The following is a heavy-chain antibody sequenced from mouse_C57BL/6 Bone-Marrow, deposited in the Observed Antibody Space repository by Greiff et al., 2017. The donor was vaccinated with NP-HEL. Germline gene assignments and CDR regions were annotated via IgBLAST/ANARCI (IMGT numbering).Heavy chain of an antibody. J-gene: IGHJ2*01. CDR1: GYAFSSSW. V-gene: IGHV1-82*01. CDR2: IYPGDGDT. Sequence: VKLMESGPELVKPGASVKISCKASGYAFSSSWMNWVKQRPGKGLEWIGRIYPGDGDTNYNGKFKGKATLTADKSSSTAYMQLSSLTSEDSAVYFCANYYGSPYYFDYWGQGTTLTVSS. CDR3: ANYYGSPYYFDY. D-gene: IGHD1-1*01.